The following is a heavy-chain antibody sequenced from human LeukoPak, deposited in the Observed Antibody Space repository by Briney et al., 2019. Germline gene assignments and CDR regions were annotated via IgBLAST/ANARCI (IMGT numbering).Heavy chain of an antibody. CDR1: GGSISSYY. CDR3: ARHLLRYDAFDI. D-gene: IGHD3-22*01. Sequence: SETLSLTCTVSGGSISSYYWSWIRQPPGKGLEWIGYIYYSGSTNYNPSLKSRVTISVDTSKNLFSLKLSSVTAADTAVYYCARHLLRYDAFDIWGQGTMVTVSS. J-gene: IGHJ3*02. V-gene: IGHV4-59*08. CDR2: IYYSGST.